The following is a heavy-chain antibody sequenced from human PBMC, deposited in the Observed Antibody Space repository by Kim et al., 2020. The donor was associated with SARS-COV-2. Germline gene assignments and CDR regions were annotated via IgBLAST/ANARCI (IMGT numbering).Heavy chain of an antibody. CDR2: TYYRSKWYN. CDR1: GDSVSSNSAA. J-gene: IGHJ5*02. CDR3: ARVVFFKGQVGDIVATKTNWFDP. V-gene: IGHV6-1*01. D-gene: IGHD5-12*01. Sequence: SQSLSLTCAISGDSVSSNSAAWNWIRQSPSRGLEWLGRTYYRSKWYNDYAVSVKSRITINPDTSKNQFSLQLNSVTPEDTAVYYCARVVFFKGQVGDIVATKTNWFDPWGQGTLVTVSS.